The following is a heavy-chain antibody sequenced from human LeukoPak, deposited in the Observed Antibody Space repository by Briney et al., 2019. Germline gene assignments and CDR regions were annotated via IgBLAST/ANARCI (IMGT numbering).Heavy chain of an antibody. CDR1: GYTFTGDY. CDR3: ARYVIAAPSPQRINWFDP. V-gene: IGHV1-2*02. CDR2: VNPNSGGT. Sequence: ASVKVSRKASGYTFTGDYMSWVRQAPGQGLEWVGGVNPNSGGTNYAQRIHSSVTMITGTSTSTDYMGLSRLRADDTAVYYCARYVIAAPSPQRINWFDPWGQGTLVTVSS. D-gene: IGHD6-6*01. J-gene: IGHJ5*02.